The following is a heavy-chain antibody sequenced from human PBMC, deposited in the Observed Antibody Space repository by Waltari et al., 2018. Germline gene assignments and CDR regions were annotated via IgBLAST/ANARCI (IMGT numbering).Heavy chain of an antibody. D-gene: IGHD1-26*01. CDR2: IYYSGST. CDR1: GGSLSISSFY. CDR3: ARHWESKYYFDY. J-gene: IGHJ4*02. V-gene: IGHV4-39*07. Sequence: QLQLQESGPGLVKPSETLSLTCTVSGGSLSISSFYWAWIRQPPGKGLEWIGSIYYSGSTYYNPSLKSRVTISVDTSKNHLSLKLSSVTAADTAVYYCARHWESKYYFDYWGQGTLVTVSS.